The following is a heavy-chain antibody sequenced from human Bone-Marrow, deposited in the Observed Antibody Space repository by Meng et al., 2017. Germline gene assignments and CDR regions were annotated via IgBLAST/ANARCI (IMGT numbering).Heavy chain of an antibody. V-gene: IGHV5-51*01. CDR2: IYPGDSDT. Sequence: GESLKISCAASGFTFSSYAMSWVRQAPGKGLEWMGIIYPGDSDTRYSPSFQGQVTISADKSISTAYLQWSSLKASDTAMYYCARLPQDIVVVPAARAVDYYYYGMDVWGQGTTVTVSS. CDR1: GFTFSSYA. D-gene: IGHD2-2*01. J-gene: IGHJ6*02. CDR3: ARLPQDIVVVPAARAVDYYYYGMDV.